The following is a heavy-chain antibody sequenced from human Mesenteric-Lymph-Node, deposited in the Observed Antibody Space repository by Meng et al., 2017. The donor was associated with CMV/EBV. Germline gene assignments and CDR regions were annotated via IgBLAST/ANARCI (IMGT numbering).Heavy chain of an antibody. CDR2: ISSSSSYI. CDR1: GFTFSSYS. V-gene: IGHV3-21*01. CDR3: ARESEEWWELLLPHYYYGMDV. J-gene: IGHJ6*02. D-gene: IGHD1-26*01. Sequence: GESLKISCAASGFTFSSYSMNWVRQAPGKGLEWVSSISSSSSYIYYADSVKGRFTISRDNAKNSLYLQMNSLRAEDTAVYYCARESEEWWELLLPHYYYGMDVWGQGTTVTVSS.